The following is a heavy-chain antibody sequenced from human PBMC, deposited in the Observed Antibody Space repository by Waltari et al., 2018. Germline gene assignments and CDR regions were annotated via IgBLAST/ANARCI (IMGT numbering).Heavy chain of an antibody. CDR1: GYSISSGYY. J-gene: IGHJ4*02. CDR3: AETIVGGH. V-gene: IGHV4-38-2*01. D-gene: IGHD3-22*01. Sequence: QVQLQESGPGLVKPSETLSLTCAVSGYSISSGYYWGWSRQPPGKGLEWIGSIYHSGSTYYNPSLKSRVTISVDTSKNQFSLKLSSVTAADTAVYYCAETIVGGHWGQGTLVTVSS. CDR2: IYHSGST.